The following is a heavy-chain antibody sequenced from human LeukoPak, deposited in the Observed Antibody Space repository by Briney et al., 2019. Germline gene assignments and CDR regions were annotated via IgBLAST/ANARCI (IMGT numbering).Heavy chain of an antibody. Sequence: GGSLRLSCAASGFTFSNVWMSWVRQAPGKGLEWVANIRQDGAEKYYLDSVKGRFTISRDNAKNSVYLEMNSLRVEDTAVYFCARATYFESSGPLWGQGTLVTVSS. J-gene: IGHJ4*02. D-gene: IGHD3-22*01. CDR3: ARATYFESSGPL. CDR1: GFTFSNVW. V-gene: IGHV3-7*01. CDR2: IRQDGAEK.